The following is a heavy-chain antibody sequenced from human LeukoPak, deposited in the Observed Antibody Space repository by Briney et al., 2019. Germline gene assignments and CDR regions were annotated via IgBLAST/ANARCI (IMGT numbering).Heavy chain of an antibody. J-gene: IGHJ5*02. D-gene: IGHD3-10*01. CDR1: GFTLNGYW. V-gene: IGHV3-74*01. CDR2: INSDGSTT. CDR3: ARVATGSYDWFDP. Sequence: PGGSLRLSCAAPGFTLNGYWMHWVRQAPGEGLVWVSRINSDGSTTSYADSMKGRFTISRDNSKNTLYLQMNSLRAEDTAVYFCARVATGSYDWFDPWGQGTLVTVSS.